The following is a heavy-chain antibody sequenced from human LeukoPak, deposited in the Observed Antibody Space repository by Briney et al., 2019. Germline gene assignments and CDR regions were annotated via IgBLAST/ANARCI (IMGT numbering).Heavy chain of an antibody. J-gene: IGHJ4*02. CDR2: NSSSSSCT. CDR1: GFTFSSYS. V-gene: IGHV3-21*01. Sequence: GGSLRLSCAASGFTFSSYSMDWVRHAPGEGRGWVASNSSSSSCTYYEDSVKGRFTISRDNANNALYLQMNSLRAEDTAVYYCTRSSTTVTTFVYWGQGTLVTVSS. D-gene: IGHD4-11*01. CDR3: TRSSTTVTTFVY.